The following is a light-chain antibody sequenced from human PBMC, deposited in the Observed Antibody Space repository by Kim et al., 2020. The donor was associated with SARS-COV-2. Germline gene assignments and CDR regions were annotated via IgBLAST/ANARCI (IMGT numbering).Light chain of an antibody. Sequence: QSALTQPASVSGSPGQSITISCTGTSSDVGGYNYVSWYQQHPGKAPKLMIYDVSKRPSGGSNRFSGSKSGNTASLTISGLQAEDEADYYFSSYTSSSTYVFGTGTKVTVL. J-gene: IGLJ1*01. V-gene: IGLV2-14*01. CDR1: SSDVGGYNY. CDR2: DVS. CDR3: SSYTSSSTYV.